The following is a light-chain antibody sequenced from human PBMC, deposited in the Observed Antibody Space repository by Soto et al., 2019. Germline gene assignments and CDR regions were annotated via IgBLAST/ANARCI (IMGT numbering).Light chain of an antibody. CDR1: SSDVGGYNY. J-gene: IGLJ2*01. Sequence: QSALTQPRSVSGSPGQSVTISCTGTSSDVGGYNYVSWYQQHPGKAPKLMIYDVSKRPSGVPDRFSGSKSGNTAFLTISGFPAGDWAEYYCWSYAGRDHFRVFRRRTQLTVL. V-gene: IGLV2-11*01. CDR2: DVS. CDR3: WSYAGRDHFRV.